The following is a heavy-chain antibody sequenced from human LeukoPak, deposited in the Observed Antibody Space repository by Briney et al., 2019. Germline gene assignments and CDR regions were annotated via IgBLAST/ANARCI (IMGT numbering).Heavy chain of an antibody. CDR2: IYYSGGT. V-gene: IGHV4-59*01. D-gene: IGHD3-22*01. Sequence: PSETLSLTCTVSGGSISSYYWSWIRQPPGKGLEWIGYIYYSGGTNYNPSLKSRVTISVDTSKNQFSLKLSSVTAADTAVYYCARDIGYYYDSSGHHNWFDPWGQGTLVTGSS. CDR3: ARDIGYYYDSSGHHNWFDP. J-gene: IGHJ5*02. CDR1: GGSISSYY.